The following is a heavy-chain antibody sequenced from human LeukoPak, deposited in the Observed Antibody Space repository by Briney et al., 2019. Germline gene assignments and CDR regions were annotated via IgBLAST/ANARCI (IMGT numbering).Heavy chain of an antibody. V-gene: IGHV3-33*06. CDR2: IWYDGSNK. CDR1: GFTFSSYG. CDR3: AKGWNTFDY. J-gene: IGHJ4*02. D-gene: IGHD1/OR15-1a*01. Sequence: GGSLRLSCAASGFTFSSYGTHWVRQAPGKGLEWVAVIWYDGSNKYYADSVKGRFTISRDNSKNTLYLQMNSLRAEDTAVYYCAKGWNTFDYWGQGTLVTVSS.